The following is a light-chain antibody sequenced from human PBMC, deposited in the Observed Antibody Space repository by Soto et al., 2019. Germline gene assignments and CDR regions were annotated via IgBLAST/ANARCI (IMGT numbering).Light chain of an antibody. CDR2: AAS. CDR1: QSISSY. Sequence: DNQMTPSPSSLSASFGDRGTIPCPASQSISSYLNWYQQKPGKAPKLLIYAASSLQSGVPSRFSGSGSGTDFTLTISSLQPEDFATYYCQQSYSTPPFTFGPGTKVDIK. J-gene: IGKJ3*01. V-gene: IGKV1-39*01. CDR3: QQSYSTPPFT.